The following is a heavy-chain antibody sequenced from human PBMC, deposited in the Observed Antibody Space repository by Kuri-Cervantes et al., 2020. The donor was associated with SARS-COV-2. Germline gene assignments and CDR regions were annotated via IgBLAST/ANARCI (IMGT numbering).Heavy chain of an antibody. CDR2: INPSGGST. CDR1: GYTFTSYY. J-gene: IGHJ4*02. CDR3: ARDVFPAYYYDSSGPTPGMW. Sequence: ASVKVSCKASGYTFTSYYMHWVRQAPGQGLEWMGIINPSGGSTSYAQKFQGRVTMTRDTSTSTVYMELSSLRSEDTAVHYCARDVFPAYYYDSSGPTPGMWWGQGTLVTVSS. D-gene: IGHD3-22*01. V-gene: IGHV1-46*01.